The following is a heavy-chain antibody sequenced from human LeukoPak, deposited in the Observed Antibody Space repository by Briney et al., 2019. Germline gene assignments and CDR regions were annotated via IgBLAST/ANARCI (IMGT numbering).Heavy chain of an antibody. J-gene: IGHJ4*02. CDR2: INPNSGGT. CDR1: GYTFTGYY. CDR3: ARTMIVVGPFDY. V-gene: IGHV1-2*02. Sequence: ASVKVSCKASGYTFTGYYMHWVRQAPGQGLEWMGWINPNSGGTNYAQKFQGRVTMTRDTSISTAYMELSRLRSDDTAVYYCARTMIVVGPFDYWGQGTLVTVSS. D-gene: IGHD3-22*01.